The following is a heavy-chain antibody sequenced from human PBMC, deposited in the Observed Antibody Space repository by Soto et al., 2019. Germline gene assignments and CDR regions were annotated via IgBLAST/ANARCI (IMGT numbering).Heavy chain of an antibody. Sequence: PSETLSLTCTVSGGSISSYYWNWIRQPAGKGLEWIGRIYTSGSTNYNPSLKSRVTMSVDTSKNQFSLKLSSVAAADTAVYYCAREYYYGSGSVNNWFDPWGQGTRVTVS. CDR3: AREYYYGSGSVNNWFDP. D-gene: IGHD3-10*01. J-gene: IGHJ5*02. V-gene: IGHV4-4*07. CDR2: IYTSGST. CDR1: GGSISSYY.